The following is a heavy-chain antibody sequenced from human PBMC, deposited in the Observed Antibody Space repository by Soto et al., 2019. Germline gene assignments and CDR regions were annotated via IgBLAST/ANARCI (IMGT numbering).Heavy chain of an antibody. Sequence: GGSLRLSCAAPGFTFSSYSMNWVRQAPGKGLEWVSYISSSSSIKYYADSVKGRFTISRDNAKNSLYLQMNSLTDEDTAVYYCARDKWGMGEQQLGMDVWGQGTTVTVSS. J-gene: IGHJ6*02. CDR1: GFTFSSYS. V-gene: IGHV3-48*02. CDR2: ISSSSSIK. D-gene: IGHD6-13*01. CDR3: ARDKWGMGEQQLGMDV.